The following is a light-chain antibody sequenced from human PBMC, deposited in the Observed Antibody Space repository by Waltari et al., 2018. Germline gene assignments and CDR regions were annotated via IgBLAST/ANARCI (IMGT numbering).Light chain of an antibody. V-gene: IGKV1-39*01. CDR2: AAS. CDR1: QTISRY. Sequence: DLQLPQSPSSLSASVGARVTLTCRASQTISRYLNWYQQKPGKAPNLLIYAASSMQSGVPSRFSGSGSGRDFTLIITSLQPEDFATYYCQQSYSFTRTFGQGTKVEIK. J-gene: IGKJ1*01. CDR3: QQSYSFTRT.